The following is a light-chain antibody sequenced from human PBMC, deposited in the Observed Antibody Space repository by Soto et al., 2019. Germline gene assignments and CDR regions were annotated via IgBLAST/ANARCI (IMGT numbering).Light chain of an antibody. CDR2: CAS. CDR1: QSVLYSSNNKNY. J-gene: IGKJ2*01. CDR3: QQYYSTPPYT. V-gene: IGKV4-1*01. Sequence: DIVMTQSPDSLAVSLGERATINCKSSQSVLYSSNNKNYLAWYRQKPGQPPKLLIYCASIRDSGVPDRISGSGSGTDFTLTISSLQAEDVAVYYCQQYYSTPPYTFGQGTKLEIK.